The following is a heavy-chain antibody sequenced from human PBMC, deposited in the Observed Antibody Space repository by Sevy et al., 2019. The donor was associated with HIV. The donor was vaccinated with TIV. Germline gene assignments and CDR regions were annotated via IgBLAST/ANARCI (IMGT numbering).Heavy chain of an antibody. V-gene: IGHV3-53*01. Sequence: GGSLRLSCVVSGFDIRSNYMSWVRQAPGKGLEWVSHIYAGGTAYYADSVKGRFTFSRDDSKNTVSLKMRSLRVDDSAVYYCASESCRRGSCFFDYWGQGIQATVSS. CDR3: ASESCRRGSCFFDY. CDR1: GFDIRSNY. CDR2: IYAGGTA. D-gene: IGHD2-15*01. J-gene: IGHJ4*02.